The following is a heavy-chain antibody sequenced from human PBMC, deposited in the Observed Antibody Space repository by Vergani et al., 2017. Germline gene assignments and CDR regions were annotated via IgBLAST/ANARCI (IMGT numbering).Heavy chain of an antibody. J-gene: IGHJ3*02. V-gene: IGHV3-7*03. CDR1: GFTFSSYW. Sequence: EVQLVESGGGLVQPGGSLRLSCAASGFTFSSYWMSWVRQAPGKGLEWVANIKQDGSEKYYVDSVKGRFTISRDNAKNSLYLQMNSLRAEDTAVYYCANHEDIVVVPAAIGAFDIWGQGTMVTVSS. CDR3: ANHEDIVVVPAAIGAFDI. D-gene: IGHD2-2*02. CDR2: IKQDGSEK.